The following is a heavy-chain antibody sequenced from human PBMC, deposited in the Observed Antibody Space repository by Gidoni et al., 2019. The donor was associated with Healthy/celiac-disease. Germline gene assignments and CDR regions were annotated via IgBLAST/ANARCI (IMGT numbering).Heavy chain of an antibody. CDR1: GGYISSRRNY. J-gene: IGHJ6*03. D-gene: IGHD6-6*01. V-gene: IGHV4-39*01. CDR2: IYYSGST. CDR3: ARHVQEQLVKKAWDYYYYYYMDV. Sequence: QLQLQESGPGLVQPSETLSLTCTVSGGYISSRRNYWGWIRQPPGKGLEGIGRIYYSGSTYSHPSLKSRVTRSVDTSKNQFSLKLSSVTAADTAVYYCARHVQEQLVKKAWDYYYYYYMDVWGKGTTVTVSS.